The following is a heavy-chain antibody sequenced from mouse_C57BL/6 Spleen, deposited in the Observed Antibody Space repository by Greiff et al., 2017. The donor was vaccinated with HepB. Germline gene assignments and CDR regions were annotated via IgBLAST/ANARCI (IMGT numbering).Heavy chain of an antibody. CDR1: GFTFSDYG. CDR3: ATGYGSSSDY. Sequence: EVKVVESGGGLVKPGGSLKLSCAASGFTFSDYGMHWVRQAPEKGLEWVAYISSGSSTIYYADTVKGRFTISRDNAKNTLCLQMTSLRSEDTAMYYCATGYGSSSDYWGQGTTLTVSS. CDR2: ISSGSSTI. V-gene: IGHV5-17*01. D-gene: IGHD1-1*01. J-gene: IGHJ2*01.